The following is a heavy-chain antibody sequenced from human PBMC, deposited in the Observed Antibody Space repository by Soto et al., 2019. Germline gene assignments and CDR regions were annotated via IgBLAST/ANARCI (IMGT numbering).Heavy chain of an antibody. CDR1: GGIFSSFG. CDR2: IWYDGSNT. V-gene: IGHV3-33*01. D-gene: IGHD2-15*01. J-gene: IGHJ4*02. CDR3: VRDLTGSGGHFDY. Sequence: GGSLRLSCAASGGIFSSFGMHWVRQAPGKGLEWVAHIWYDGSNTYYADSVKGRFTISRDNSRNTLYLQMNSLRAEDTAVYHCVRDLTGSGGHFDYWGQGTPVTVSS.